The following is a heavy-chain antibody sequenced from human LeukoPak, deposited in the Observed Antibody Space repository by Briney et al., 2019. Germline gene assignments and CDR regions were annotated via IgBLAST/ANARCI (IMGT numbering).Heavy chain of an antibody. CDR3: AKVRRYSIYDPYFDS. J-gene: IGHJ4*02. Sequence: PGGSLRLSCAVSGFTFSNYAMAWVRQAPGKGLEWVSTIDGSGDDTSYADSVKGRFAISRDNTNNTVFLQMNSLRPEDTAVHYCAKVRRYSIYDPYFDSWGQGTLVIVSS. D-gene: IGHD5/OR15-5a*01. CDR1: GFTFSNYA. V-gene: IGHV3-23*01. CDR2: IDGSGDDT.